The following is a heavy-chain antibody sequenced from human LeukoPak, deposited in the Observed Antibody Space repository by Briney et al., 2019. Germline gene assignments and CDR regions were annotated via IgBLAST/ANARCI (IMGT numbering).Heavy chain of an antibody. CDR2: ISSDGNDK. D-gene: IGHD2-15*01. Sequence: SGGSLRLSCVVSGFRFTDYGLHWVRQAPGRGLEWVTVISSDGNDKDYADSVKGRFTISRDTSKNTVYLQMSSLRPEDTAVYYCARATSSSKNYFDYWGQGTLVTVSS. V-gene: IGHV3-30-3*01. CDR3: ARATSSSKNYFDY. CDR1: GFRFTDYG. J-gene: IGHJ4*02.